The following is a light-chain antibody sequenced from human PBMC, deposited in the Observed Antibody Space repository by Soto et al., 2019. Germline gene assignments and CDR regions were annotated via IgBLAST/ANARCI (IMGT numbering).Light chain of an antibody. CDR2: EVS. J-gene: IGLJ1*01. V-gene: IGLV2-8*01. CDR3: SSYAGSNNYV. Sequence: QSALTQPPSASGSPGQSVTISCTGTSSDVGAHNFVSWHQQHPGKAPKLMVYEVSKRPSGVPDRFSGSKSGNTASLTVSWLQAEDEADYYCSSYAGSNNYVFGTGTQLTVL. CDR1: SSDVGAHNF.